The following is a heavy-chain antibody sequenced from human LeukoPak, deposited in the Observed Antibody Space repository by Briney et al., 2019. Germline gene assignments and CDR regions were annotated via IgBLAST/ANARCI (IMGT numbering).Heavy chain of an antibody. CDR3: VRQNLLVATSNPTFDY. J-gene: IGHJ4*02. V-gene: IGHV4-30-2*03. CDR2: IYYSGTT. CDR1: GGSIGSGGYS. Sequence: SQTLSLTCAVSGGSIGSGGYSWSWIRQPPGKGLGWIGSIYYSGTTYYNPSLKSRVTISVDTSKNQFSLKVSSVTAADTAVYYCVRQNLLVATSNPTFDYWGQGTLVTVSS. D-gene: IGHD5-12*01.